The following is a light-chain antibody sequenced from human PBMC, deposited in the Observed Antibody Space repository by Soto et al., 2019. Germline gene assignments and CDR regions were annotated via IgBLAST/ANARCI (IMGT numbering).Light chain of an antibody. J-gene: IGLJ1*01. V-gene: IGLV1-44*01. CDR3: AASNGTLNGLYV. CDR1: SSNIGSLS. Sequence: QSVLTQPPSASGTPGQRVTISCSGSSSNIGSLSVDWYQHLPGTAPKLLISSDYQRPSGVPDRFSGSKSGTSASLAISGLQAEDDADYYCAASNGTLNGLYVVGTGTKLTVL. CDR2: SDY.